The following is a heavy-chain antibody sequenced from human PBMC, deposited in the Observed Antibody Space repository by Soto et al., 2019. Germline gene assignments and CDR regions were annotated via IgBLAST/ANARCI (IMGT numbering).Heavy chain of an antibody. CDR2: IYYSGST. CDR3: ARETEANYYYGMDV. D-gene: IGHD1-1*01. CDR1: GGSISSGGYY. V-gene: IGHV4-31*03. Sequence: SETLSLTCTVSGGSISSGGYYWSWIRQHPGKGLEWIGYIYYSGSTYYNPSLKSRVTISVDTSKNQFSLKLSSVTAADTAVYYCARETEANYYYGMDVWGQGTTVTVSS. J-gene: IGHJ6*02.